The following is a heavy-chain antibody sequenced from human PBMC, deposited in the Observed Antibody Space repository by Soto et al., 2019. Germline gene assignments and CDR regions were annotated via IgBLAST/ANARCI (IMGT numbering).Heavy chain of an antibody. CDR1: GLTFSSSA. Sequence: PGGSLRLSCAASGLTFSSSAMSWVRQAPGKGLEWVSVISGSGGITYYADSVKGRFTISRDNSKNTLYLQMNSLRAEDTAVYYCARVILEDYYYGMDVWGQGTTVTVSS. CDR3: ARVILEDYYYGMDV. J-gene: IGHJ6*02. V-gene: IGHV3-23*01. D-gene: IGHD1-1*01. CDR2: ISGSGGIT.